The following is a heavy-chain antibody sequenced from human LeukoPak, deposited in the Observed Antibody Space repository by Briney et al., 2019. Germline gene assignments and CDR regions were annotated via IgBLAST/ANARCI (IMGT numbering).Heavy chain of an antibody. J-gene: IGHJ4*02. CDR3: ARERAVAGIFHFDY. V-gene: IGHV1-8*01. CDR1: VYTFTSYD. CDR2: MNPNSGNT. Sequence: ASVKVSCKASVYTFTSYDINWVRQATGQGLEWMGWMNPNSGNTGYAQKFQGRVTMTRNTSISTAYMELSSLRSEDTAVYYCARERAVAGIFHFDYWGQGTLVTVSS. D-gene: IGHD6-19*01.